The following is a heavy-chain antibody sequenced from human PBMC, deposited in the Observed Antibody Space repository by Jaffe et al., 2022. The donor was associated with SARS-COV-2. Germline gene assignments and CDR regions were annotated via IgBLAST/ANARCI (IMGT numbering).Heavy chain of an antibody. Sequence: EVHLVESGGGLVQPGGSLRLSCAASGFTFNNYWMTWVRQAPGGGREWVANIKGDGSDKYYVDSVKGRFTISRDNAKNSLYLQMNSVRPEDTAVYFCVRDVNYFDGGGYYADSWGQGTLVTVSS. CDR3: VRDVNYFDGGGYYADS. J-gene: IGHJ4*02. CDR1: GFTFNNYW. D-gene: IGHD3-22*01. V-gene: IGHV3-7*01. CDR2: IKGDGSDK.